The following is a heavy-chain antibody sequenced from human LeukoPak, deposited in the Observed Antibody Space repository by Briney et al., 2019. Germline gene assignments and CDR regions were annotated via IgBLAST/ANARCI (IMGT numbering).Heavy chain of an antibody. V-gene: IGHV1-69*13. D-gene: IGHD2-2*01. J-gene: IGHJ6*02. Sequence: ASVKVSCKASGGTFSSYAISWVRQAPGQGLEWMGGIIPIFGTANHAQKFQGRVTITADESTSTAYMELSSLRSEDTAVYYCARGNLGYCSSTSCPGGIYYYYGMDVWGQGTTVTVSS. CDR1: GGTFSSYA. CDR2: IIPIFGTA. CDR3: ARGNLGYCSSTSCPGGIYYYYGMDV.